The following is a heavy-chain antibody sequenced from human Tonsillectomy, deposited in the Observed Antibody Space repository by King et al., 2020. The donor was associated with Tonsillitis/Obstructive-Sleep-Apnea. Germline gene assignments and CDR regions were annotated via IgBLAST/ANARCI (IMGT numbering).Heavy chain of an antibody. CDR3: ARGLVVPAAIRIYWYFDL. J-gene: IGHJ2*01. Sequence: VQLQESGPGLVKPSETLSLTCTVSGGSVSSGSFYWSWIRQPPGKGLEWIGYIYHSGSTNYNPSLKSRVTISVDTSKNQFSLKLSSVTAADTAVYYCARGLVVPAAIRIYWYFDLWGRGTLVTVSS. D-gene: IGHD2-2*02. V-gene: IGHV4-61*01. CDR1: GGSVSSGSFY. CDR2: IYHSGST.